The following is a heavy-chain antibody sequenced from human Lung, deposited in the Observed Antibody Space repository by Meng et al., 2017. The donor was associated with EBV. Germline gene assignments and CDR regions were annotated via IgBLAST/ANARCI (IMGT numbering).Heavy chain of an antibody. CDR1: GYTFTSYG. CDR2: IIPNTGDT. J-gene: IGHJ4*02. Sequence: QVQLGQSGAEVKKPGDSVKVSCKASGYTFTSYGFNWVRQAPGQGLEWMGRIIPNTGDTDYAQNFQGRVTMTRDTSISSAYMELNSLRPDDTAIYYCAGGHFDYWGQGTLVTVSS. CDR3: AGGHFDY. V-gene: IGHV1-2*06. D-gene: IGHD2-15*01.